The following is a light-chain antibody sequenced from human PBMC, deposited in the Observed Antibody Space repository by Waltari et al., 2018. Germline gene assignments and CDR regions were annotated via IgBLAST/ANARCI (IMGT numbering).Light chain of an antibody. CDR2: DVT. V-gene: IGLV2-11*01. J-gene: IGLJ3*02. CDR1: TNDLGSSNY. CDR3: CSYAGSYTWV. Sequence: SALTQPRSASGSPGQSVTISCTGPTNDLGSSNYVPWYQQHPGKAPKLIILDVTKRPSGVPDRLSGSKSGNTASLTISGLRAEDEAEYYCCSYAGSYTWVFGGGTKLTVV.